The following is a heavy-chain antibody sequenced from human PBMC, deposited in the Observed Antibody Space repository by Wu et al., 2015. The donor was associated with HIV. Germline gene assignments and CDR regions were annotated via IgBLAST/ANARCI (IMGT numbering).Heavy chain of an antibody. V-gene: IGHV1-8*01. CDR3: ARVERPDRYSGYDYYYYYGMDV. CDR2: MNPNSGNT. CDR1: GYTFTSYD. J-gene: IGHJ6*02. D-gene: IGHD5-12*01. Sequence: QVQLVQSGAEVKKPGASVKVSCKASGYTFTSYDINWVRQATGQGLEWMGWMNPNSGNTGYAQKFQGRVTMTRNTSISTAYMELSSLRSEDTAVYYCARVERPDRYSGYDYYYYYGMDVWGQGTTVTVSS.